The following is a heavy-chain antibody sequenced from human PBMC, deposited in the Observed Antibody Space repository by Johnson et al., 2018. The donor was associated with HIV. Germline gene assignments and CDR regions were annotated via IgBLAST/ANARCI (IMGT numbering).Heavy chain of an antibody. CDR1: GFTFDDYA. CDR3: AGGSWYSYGPQDAFDI. D-gene: IGHD5-18*01. CDR2: IYSGGST. J-gene: IGHJ3*02. Sequence: QVQLVESGGGVVQPGGSLRLSCAASGFTFDDYAMHWVRQAPGKGLEWVSVIYSGGSTYYADSAKGRFPISRDNSKNTLTLQMSSLTADDTAVYYCAGGSWYSYGPQDAFDIWGQGTMVTVSS. V-gene: IGHV3-NL1*01.